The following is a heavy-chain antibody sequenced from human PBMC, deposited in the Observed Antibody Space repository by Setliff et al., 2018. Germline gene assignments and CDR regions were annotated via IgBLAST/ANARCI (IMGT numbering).Heavy chain of an antibody. D-gene: IGHD5-18*01. CDR2: ISGSAGST. CDR3: ASDPRGYSYGSRSDY. V-gene: IGHV3-23*01. Sequence: GGSLRLSCEASGFTFSGYSMNWVRQAPGKGLEWVSTISGSAGSTYYADSVKGRFTISRDNSKNTLDLQMNSLRVEDTAVYYCASDPRGYSYGSRSDYWGQGTLVTVSS. J-gene: IGHJ4*02. CDR1: GFTFSGYS.